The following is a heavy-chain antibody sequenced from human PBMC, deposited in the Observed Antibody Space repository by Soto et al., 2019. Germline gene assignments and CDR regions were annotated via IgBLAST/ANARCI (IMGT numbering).Heavy chain of an antibody. CDR3: ARRYGWLYFDY. CDR1: GGSISSSNW. CDR2: IFYSGST. Sequence: SETLSLTCAVSGGSISSSNWWSWVRQPPGKGLEWIGEIFYSGSTYYNPSLKSRVTISVDTSKNQFSLKLTSVTAADTALYYCARRYGWLYFDYWGQGSLVTVSS. V-gene: IGHV4-4*02. D-gene: IGHD6-19*01. J-gene: IGHJ4*02.